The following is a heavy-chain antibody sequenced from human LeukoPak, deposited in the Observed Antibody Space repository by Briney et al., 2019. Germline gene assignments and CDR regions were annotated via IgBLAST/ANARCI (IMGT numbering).Heavy chain of an antibody. Sequence: GGSLRLSCAASGFTFSSYGMHWVRQAPGKGLEWVSFIRYDGSNKYYADSVKGRFTISRDNSKNTLYLQMNSLRAEDTAVYYCAKDLGGDYDFWSGSGYFDYWGQGTPVTVSS. CDR3: AKDLGGDYDFWSGSGYFDY. D-gene: IGHD3-3*01. V-gene: IGHV3-30*02. J-gene: IGHJ4*02. CDR1: GFTFSSYG. CDR2: IRYDGSNK.